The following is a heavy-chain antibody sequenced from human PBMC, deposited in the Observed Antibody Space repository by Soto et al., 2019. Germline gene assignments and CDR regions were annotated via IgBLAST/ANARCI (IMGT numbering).Heavy chain of an antibody. J-gene: IGHJ6*03. CDR2: INPSGGST. D-gene: IGHD1-1*01. CDR3: ARDLNWNDVPPLLGTNYYMDV. Sequence: GASVKVSCKASGYTFTSYYMHWVRQAPGQGLEWMGIINPSGGSTSYAQKFQGRVTMTRDTSTSTVYMELSSLRSEDTAVYYCARDLNWNDVPPLLGTNYYMDVWGKGTTVTVSS. CDR1: GYTFTSYY. V-gene: IGHV1-46*03.